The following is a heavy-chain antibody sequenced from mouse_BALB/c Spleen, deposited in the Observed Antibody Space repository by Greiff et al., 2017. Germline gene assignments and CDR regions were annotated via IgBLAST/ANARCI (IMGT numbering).Heavy chain of an antibody. CDR2: IYPGDGDT. J-gene: IGHJ3*01. D-gene: IGHD1-2*01. CDR3: ARSGGTTATPFAY. V-gene: IGHV1-87*01. Sequence: VQLQESGAELARPGASVKLSCKASGYTFTSYWMQWVKQRPGQGLEWIGAIYPGDGDTRYTQKFKGKATLTADKSSSTAYMQLSSLASEDSAVYYCARSGGTTATPFAYWGQGTLVTVSA. CDR1: GYTFTSYW.